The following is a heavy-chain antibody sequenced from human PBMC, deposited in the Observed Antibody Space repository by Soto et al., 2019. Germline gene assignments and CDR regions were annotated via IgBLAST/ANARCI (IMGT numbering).Heavy chain of an antibody. D-gene: IGHD3-22*01. Sequence: SETLSLTCTVSGCSISSYYWSWIRQPPGKGLEWIGYIYYSGTTTYNPSLQSRVSISVDTSKNEVSLKLTSVTAADTAVYFCARLGAYYQAMDYWGQGTPVTVSS. CDR1: GCSISSYY. CDR3: ARLGAYYQAMDY. V-gene: IGHV4-59*08. CDR2: IYYSGTT. J-gene: IGHJ4*02.